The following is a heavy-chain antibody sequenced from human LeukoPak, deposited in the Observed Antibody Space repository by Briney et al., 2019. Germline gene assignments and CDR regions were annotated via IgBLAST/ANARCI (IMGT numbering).Heavy chain of an antibody. J-gene: IGHJ3*01. CDR1: GYTFTGYY. CDR3: ARVSLGGSRSYIDY. V-gene: IGHV1-2*02. CDR2: INPNSGGT. Sequence: ASVKVSCKASGYTFTGYYMHWVRQAPGQGLEWMGWINPNSGGTNYAQKFQGRVTMTRDTSISTAYMELSRLRSDDTAVYYCARVSLGGSRSYIDYWGQGTMVTVSS. D-gene: IGHD3-10*01.